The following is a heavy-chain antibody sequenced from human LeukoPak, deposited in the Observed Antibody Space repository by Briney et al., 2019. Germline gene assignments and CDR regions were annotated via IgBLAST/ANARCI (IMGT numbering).Heavy chain of an antibody. D-gene: IGHD4-17*01. Sequence: PGGSLRLSCAASGFTFSSYAMPWVRQAPGKGLEWVAVISYDGSNKYYADSVKGRFTISRDNSKNTLYLQMNSLRAEDTAVYYCAREGDYGDSGLFDYWGQGTLVTVSS. CDR3: AREGDYGDSGLFDY. CDR1: GFTFSSYA. V-gene: IGHV3-30*04. J-gene: IGHJ4*02. CDR2: ISYDGSNK.